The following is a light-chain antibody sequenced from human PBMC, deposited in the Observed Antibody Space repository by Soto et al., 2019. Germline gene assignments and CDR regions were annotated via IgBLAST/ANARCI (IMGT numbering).Light chain of an antibody. Sequence: QTVVTQEPSLTVSPGGTVTLTCASSTGAVTSGSHPNWFQQKPGQAPRALIYSTNKKHSWTPARFSGSLLGGEAVLTLSGVQSEDEAEYYCLLYYDGAQVFGTGTKLTVL. V-gene: IGLV7-43*01. CDR3: LLYYDGAQV. CDR1: TGAVTSGSH. CDR2: STN. J-gene: IGLJ1*01.